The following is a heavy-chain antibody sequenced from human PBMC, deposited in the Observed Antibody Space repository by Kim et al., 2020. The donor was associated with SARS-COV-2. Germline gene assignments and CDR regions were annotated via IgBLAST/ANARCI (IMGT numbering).Heavy chain of an antibody. Sequence: ADSGKGRFTISRDSSKNTLDLHMSSLRVEDTAIYYCARGQTSFTTGWYVDFWGQGTRVTVSS. D-gene: IGHD6-19*01. V-gene: IGHV3-23*01. CDR3: ARGQTSFTTGWYVDF. J-gene: IGHJ4*02.